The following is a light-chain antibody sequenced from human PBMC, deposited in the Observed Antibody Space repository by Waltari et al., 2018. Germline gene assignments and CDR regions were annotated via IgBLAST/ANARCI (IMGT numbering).Light chain of an antibody. J-gene: IGKJ1*01. Sequence: VLTQSPGTLSLSPGARATLSCTARQCVGKYLARYQQKPGQAPRLLSYDTSTRATGMPDRFSGSGSGTDVSLTSGRLVPEDFAVYYCQKYVSVPAAFGQGTKVQIE. CDR2: DTS. V-gene: IGKV3-20*01. CDR1: QCVGKY. CDR3: QKYVSVPAA.